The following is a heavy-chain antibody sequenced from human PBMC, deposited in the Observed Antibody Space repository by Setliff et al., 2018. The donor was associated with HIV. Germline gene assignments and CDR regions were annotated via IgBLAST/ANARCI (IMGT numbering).Heavy chain of an antibody. CDR1: GGSFSGYY. CDR3: ARGGSGNSYNGAFDY. CDR2: FNHGRST. D-gene: IGHD3-10*01. Sequence: SETLSLTCAVYGGSFSGYYWSWIRQPPGKGLEWIGEFNHGRSTNKNPSLKSRVTISGDTTKNQFSLKLSSVTAADTAVYYCARGGSGNSYNGAFDYWGQGTLVTVSS. V-gene: IGHV4-34*01. J-gene: IGHJ4*02.